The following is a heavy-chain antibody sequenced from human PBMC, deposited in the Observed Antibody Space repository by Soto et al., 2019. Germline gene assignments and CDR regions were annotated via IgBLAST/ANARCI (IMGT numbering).Heavy chain of an antibody. V-gene: IGHV3-23*01. D-gene: IGHD3-3*01. CDR2: ISGSDGST. J-gene: IGHJ6*02. CDR1: GFTFSSYA. CDR3: AKARTDPLVWLWPQTYYYYGMDV. Sequence: GGSLRLSCAASGFTFSSYAMSWVRQAPGKGLEWVSAISGSDGSTYYADSVKDRFTISRDNSKNTLYLQMNSLRAEDTAVYYCAKARTDPLVWLWPQTYYYYGMDVWGQGTTVTVSS.